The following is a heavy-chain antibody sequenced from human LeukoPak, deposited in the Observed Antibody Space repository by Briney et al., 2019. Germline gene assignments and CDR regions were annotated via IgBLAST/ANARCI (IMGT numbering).Heavy chain of an antibody. CDR3: ARETAGGGPFDY. CDR1: GDSISSSSYF. Sequence: SETLSLTCTVSGDSISSSSYFWGWIRQPPGKGLEWIGSIYSSGSTYYNPALKSRVTISVDKSENQFSLKLSSVTAADTAVYYCARETAGGGPFDYWGQGTLVTVSS. D-gene: IGHD3-10*01. V-gene: IGHV4-39*07. CDR2: IYSSGST. J-gene: IGHJ4*02.